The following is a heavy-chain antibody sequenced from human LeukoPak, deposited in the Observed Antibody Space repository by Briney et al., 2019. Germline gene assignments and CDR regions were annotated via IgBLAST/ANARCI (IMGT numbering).Heavy chain of an antibody. Sequence: ASVKVSCKASGYTFTSYGISWVRQAPGQGLEWMGWISAYNGNTNYAQKLQGRVTMTTDTSTSTAYMELRSLRSDDTAVYYCARASYYSGPNWFAPCGQGTLVTVSS. CDR1: GYTFTSYG. V-gene: IGHV1-18*01. CDR3: ARASYYSGPNWFAP. J-gene: IGHJ5*02. CDR2: ISAYNGNT. D-gene: IGHD3-10*01.